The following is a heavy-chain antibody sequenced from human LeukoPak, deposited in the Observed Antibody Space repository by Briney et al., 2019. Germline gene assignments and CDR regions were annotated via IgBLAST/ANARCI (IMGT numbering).Heavy chain of an antibody. D-gene: IGHD3-3*01. J-gene: IGHJ4*02. CDR3: ASLRFLEWPVDY. Sequence: PGGSLRLSCAASGFTFSDYYMSWIRQAPGKGLEWVSYISSSGSTIYYADSVKGRFTISRDNAENSLYLQMDSLRAEDTAVYYCASLRFLEWPVDYWGQGTLVTVSS. CDR1: GFTFSDYY. V-gene: IGHV3-11*01. CDR2: ISSSGSTI.